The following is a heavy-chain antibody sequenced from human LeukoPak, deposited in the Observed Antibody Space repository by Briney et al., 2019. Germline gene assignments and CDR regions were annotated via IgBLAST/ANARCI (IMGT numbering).Heavy chain of an antibody. D-gene: IGHD3-10*01. Sequence: PSETLSLTCTVSGGSISSYYWSWIRQPPGKGLEWIGYIYYSGSTNHNPSLKSRVTISVATSKNQFSLKLSSVTAADTAVYYCARTAGGAFDIWGQGTMVTVSS. CDR1: GGSISSYY. CDR2: IYYSGST. CDR3: ARTAGGAFDI. J-gene: IGHJ3*02. V-gene: IGHV4-59*01.